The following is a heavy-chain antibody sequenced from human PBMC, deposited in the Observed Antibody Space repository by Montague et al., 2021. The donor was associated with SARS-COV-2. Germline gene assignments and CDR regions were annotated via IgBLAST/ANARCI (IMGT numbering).Heavy chain of an antibody. D-gene: IGHD3-22*01. CDR2: IYYSGST. J-gene: IGHJ4*02. CDR3: ARGMHYYDSSGYYFDY. V-gene: IGHV4-59*01. Sequence: SETLPLTCTVSGGSISSYYWSWIRQPPGKGLEWIGYIYYSGSTNYNPSLKSRVTISVDTSKNQFSLKLSSVTAADTAVYYCARGMHYYDSSGYYFDYWGQGTLVTVSS. CDR1: GGSISSYY.